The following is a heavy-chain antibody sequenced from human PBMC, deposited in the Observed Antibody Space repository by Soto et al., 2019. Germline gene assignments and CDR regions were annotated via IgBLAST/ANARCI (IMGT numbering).Heavy chain of an antibody. J-gene: IGHJ4*02. CDR3: IEGGYELETRSTPVY. Sequence: GGSLRLSCAASGFTVSSNYMSWVRQAPGKGLEWVSVIYSGGSTYYADSVKGRFTISRDNSKNTLYLQMNSLRAEDTAVYYCIEGGYELETRSTPVYWGQGTLVTVSS. CDR2: IYSGGST. V-gene: IGHV3-66*01. CDR1: GFTVSSNY. D-gene: IGHD5-12*01.